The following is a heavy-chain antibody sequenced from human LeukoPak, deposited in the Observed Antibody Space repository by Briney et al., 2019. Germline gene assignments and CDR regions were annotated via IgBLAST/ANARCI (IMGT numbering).Heavy chain of an antibody. V-gene: IGHV1-69*05. D-gene: IGHD1-14*01. CDR3: ARVAVDVTTVPGGPI. CDR1: GYTFTSYD. CDR2: IIPIFGTA. Sequence: SVKVSCKASGYTFTSYDINWVRQATGQGLEWMGGIIPIFGTANYAQKFQGRVTITTDESTSTAYMELSSLRSEDTAVYYCARVAVDVTTVPGGPIWGEGTLVTVSS. J-gene: IGHJ4*02.